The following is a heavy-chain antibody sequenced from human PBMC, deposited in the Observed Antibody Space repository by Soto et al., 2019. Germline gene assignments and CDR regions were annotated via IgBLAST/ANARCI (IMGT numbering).Heavy chain of an antibody. J-gene: IGHJ4*02. Sequence: EVQLVESGGVVVQPGGSLRLSCAASGFTVDDYTMHWVRQAPGKGLEWVSLLSWDGVSTYYADSVKVRITISRDNSKNSLLMQMNSLRTEDTALYYCAKGNDTVIHLWYDYWGQGTLVTVSS. D-gene: IGHD5-18*01. CDR1: GFTVDDYT. CDR3: AKGNDTVIHLWYDY. CDR2: LSWDGVST. V-gene: IGHV3-43*01.